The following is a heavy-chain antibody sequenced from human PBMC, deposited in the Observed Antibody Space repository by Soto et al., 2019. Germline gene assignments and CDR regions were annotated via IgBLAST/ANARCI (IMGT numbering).Heavy chain of an antibody. CDR2: ISNDGETT. V-gene: IGHV3-64D*06. D-gene: IGHD5-12*01. CDR1: VFIFSSYA. Sequence: GPLRPYCSASVFIFSSYAMHWVRQGVGKGLEYLSVISNDGETTYYADSVKGRFTISRGNSKNTLYLQMSGLRVEDTAVYYCVKAGYNVYDSASDIWGQGTMVTVSS. J-gene: IGHJ3*02. CDR3: VKAGYNVYDSASDI.